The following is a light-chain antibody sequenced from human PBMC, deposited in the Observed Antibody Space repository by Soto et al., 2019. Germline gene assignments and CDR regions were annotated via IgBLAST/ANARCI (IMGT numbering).Light chain of an antibody. V-gene: IGLV4-60*02. Sequence: QSLLTQSSSASASLGSSVKLTCTLSSGHSSYIIAWHQQQPGKAPRYLMKLEGSGSYNKGSGVPDRFSGSSSGADRYLTISNLQFEDEADYYCETWDSNTHVFGGGTQLTVL. CDR2: LEGSGSY. J-gene: IGLJ3*02. CDR3: ETWDSNTHV. CDR1: SGHSSYI.